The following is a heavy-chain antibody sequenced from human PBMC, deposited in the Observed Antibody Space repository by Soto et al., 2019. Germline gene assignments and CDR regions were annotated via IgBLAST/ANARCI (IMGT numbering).Heavy chain of an antibody. CDR1: GFTFSDYS. CDR3: ARIYYESRGPTKYRAFDF. Sequence: EVQLVESGGGLVQPGVSLRLSCVASGFTFSDYSMSWVRQSPGKGLEGVANIKQDGGEEDYVDSVKGRLTISRDNAKNSRYLQMNSLRAEDTAVYYCARIYYESRGPTKYRAFDFWGQGTMVTVSS. CDR2: IKQDGGEE. J-gene: IGHJ3*01. D-gene: IGHD3-22*01. V-gene: IGHV3-7*01.